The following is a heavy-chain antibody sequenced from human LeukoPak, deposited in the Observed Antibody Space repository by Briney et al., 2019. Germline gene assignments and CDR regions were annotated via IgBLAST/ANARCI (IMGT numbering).Heavy chain of an antibody. CDR1: GYTLTELS. CDR3: ARDELRFLEWPLNYYYYYGMDV. Sequence: GASVKVSCKVSGYTLTELSMHWVRQAPGKGLEWMGGFDPEDGETIYAQKFQGRVTMTRDTSTSTVYMELSSLRSEDTAVYYCARDELRFLEWPLNYYYYYGMDVWGQGTTVTVSS. D-gene: IGHD3-3*01. CDR2: FDPEDGET. J-gene: IGHJ6*02. V-gene: IGHV1-24*01.